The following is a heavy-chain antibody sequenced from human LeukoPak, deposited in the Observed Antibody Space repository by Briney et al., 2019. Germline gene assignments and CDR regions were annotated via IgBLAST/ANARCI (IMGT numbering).Heavy chain of an antibody. CDR2: IRSKAYDKTT. CDR1: GFTFGDYA. V-gene: IGHV3-49*04. Sequence: AGGSLRLSCTASGFTFGDYAMSWVRQAPGKGLEWVGFIRSKAYDKTTEYAASVKGRSTISRDDSKSIAYLQMNSLKTEDTAVYYCTREGNVGFDYWGQGTLVTVSS. J-gene: IGHJ4*02. D-gene: IGHD1-1*01. CDR3: TREGNVGFDY.